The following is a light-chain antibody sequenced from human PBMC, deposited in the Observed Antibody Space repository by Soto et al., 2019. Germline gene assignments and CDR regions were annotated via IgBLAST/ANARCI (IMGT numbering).Light chain of an antibody. Sequence: EIVMTQSPATLSVSPGERVTLSCRASQSVGTDLAWYQQKPGQAPRLLIYDASTGPTGTPARFSGSGSGTECALTISSLQSEDFAIYYCQQYSDWPPITFGQGTRLDIK. V-gene: IGKV3-15*01. J-gene: IGKJ5*01. CDR2: DAS. CDR3: QQYSDWPPIT. CDR1: QSVGTD.